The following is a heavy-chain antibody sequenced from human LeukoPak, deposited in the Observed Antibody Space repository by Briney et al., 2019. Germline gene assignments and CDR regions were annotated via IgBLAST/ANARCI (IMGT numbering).Heavy chain of an antibody. CDR2: IYYSGST. CDR3: ARGLGFGGRYYYYMDV. V-gene: IGHV4-39*07. D-gene: IGHD3-10*01. Sequence: SETLSLTCTVSGGSISSSSYYWGWIRQPPGKGLEWIGSIYYSGSTYYNPSLKSRVTISVDTSKNQFSLKLSSVTAADTAVYYCARGLGFGGRYYYYMDVWGKGTTVTVSS. J-gene: IGHJ6*03. CDR1: GGSISSSSYY.